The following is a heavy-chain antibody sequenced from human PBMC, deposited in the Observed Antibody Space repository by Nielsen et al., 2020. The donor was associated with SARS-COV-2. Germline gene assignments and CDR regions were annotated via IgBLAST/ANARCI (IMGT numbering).Heavy chain of an antibody. V-gene: IGHV5-51*01. CDR3: ARQMAEYSTNWYGMDV. Sequence: GESLKISCQGSGYSFTSYWIGWVRQMPGKGLEWMGIIYPGDSDTRYSPSFQGQVTISADKSISTAFLQWSSLKASDTAIYYCARQMAEYSTNWYGMDVWGQGTTVTVSS. CDR2: IYPGDSDT. CDR1: GYSFTSYW. D-gene: IGHD6-13*01. J-gene: IGHJ6*02.